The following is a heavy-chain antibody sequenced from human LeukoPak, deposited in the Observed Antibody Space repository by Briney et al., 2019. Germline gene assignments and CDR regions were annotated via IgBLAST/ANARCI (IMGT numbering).Heavy chain of an antibody. CDR3: AGLDRNGNNYYDC. Sequence: SETLSLTCTVSNSSISSYYWSWIRQPPGKGLEWIGYIYYTGSTNYNPSLKSRVTISVDTSKNQFSLKLSSVTAADTAVYYCAGLDRNGNNYYDCWGQGTLVTVSS. V-gene: IGHV4-59*01. J-gene: IGHJ4*02. CDR2: IYYTGST. D-gene: IGHD5-24*01. CDR1: NSSISSYY.